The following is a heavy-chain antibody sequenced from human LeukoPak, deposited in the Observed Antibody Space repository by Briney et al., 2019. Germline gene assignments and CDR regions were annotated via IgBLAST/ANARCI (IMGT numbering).Heavy chain of an antibody. Sequence: SETLSLTCTVSGGSISSSSYYWGWIRQPPGKGLEWIGYIYFRGTTNYSPSFQSRVSISVDTSKNQFSLRLTSVTAADTAVYYCARDRFYDNSGFRRLDFWGQGLLVTVSS. V-gene: IGHV4-61*01. CDR1: GGSISSSSYY. CDR3: ARDRFYDNSGFRRLDF. D-gene: IGHD3-22*01. J-gene: IGHJ4*02. CDR2: IYFRGTT.